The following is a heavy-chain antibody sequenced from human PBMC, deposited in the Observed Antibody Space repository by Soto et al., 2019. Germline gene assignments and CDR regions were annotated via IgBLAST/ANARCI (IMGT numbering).Heavy chain of an antibody. CDR3: TTARVPAMVYYYYYYYMDV. Sequence: GGSLRLSCAASGFTFSNAWMSWVRQAPGKGLEWVGRIKSKTDGGTTDYAAPVKGRFTISRDDSKNTLYLQMNSLKTEDTAVYYCTTARVPAMVYYYYYYYMDVWGKGTTVTVSS. J-gene: IGHJ6*03. D-gene: IGHD5-18*01. CDR2: IKSKTDGGTT. V-gene: IGHV3-15*01. CDR1: GFTFSNAW.